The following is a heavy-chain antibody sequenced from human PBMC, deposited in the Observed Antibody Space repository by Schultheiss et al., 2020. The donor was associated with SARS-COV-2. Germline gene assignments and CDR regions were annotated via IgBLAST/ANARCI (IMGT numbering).Heavy chain of an antibody. D-gene: IGHD3-22*01. CDR3: ARDQKVTMTVGRGMDV. Sequence: SETLSLTCTVSGGSISSGSYYWSWIRQPPGKGLEWIGYIYYSVSTNYNSSLKSRVTISVDTSKNQFSLKLSAVTAADTAVYYCARDQKVTMTVGRGMDVWGQGTTVTVSS. CDR1: GGSISSGSYY. J-gene: IGHJ6*02. CDR2: IYYSVST. V-gene: IGHV4-61*01.